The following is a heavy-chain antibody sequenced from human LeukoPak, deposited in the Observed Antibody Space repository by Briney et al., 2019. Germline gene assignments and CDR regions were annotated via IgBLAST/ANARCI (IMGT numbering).Heavy chain of an antibody. J-gene: IGHJ4*02. Sequence: GGSLRLSCAASGFTFGSYAMYWVRQAPGKGLEWVSGIFGSGGSAHYADSVKGRFTISRDNSKNTVYLQMDSLRVEDTAIYYCAKTTTGYSSGRYPAWPIDYWGQGTLVTVSS. CDR1: GFTFGSYA. CDR3: AKTTTGYSSGRYPAWPIDY. CDR2: IFGSGGSA. V-gene: IGHV3-23*01. D-gene: IGHD2-15*01.